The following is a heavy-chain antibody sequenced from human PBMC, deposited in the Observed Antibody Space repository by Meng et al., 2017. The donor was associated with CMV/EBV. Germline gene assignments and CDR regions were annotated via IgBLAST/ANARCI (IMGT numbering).Heavy chain of an antibody. D-gene: IGHD2-2*01. Sequence: GGSLRLSCAASGFTFSDYYISWIRQAPGKGLEWVSYISSSGSTIYYADSVKGRFTISRDNAKNSLYLQMNSLRAEDTAVYYCARDQNIVVVPAAPRVHYYYYGMDVWGQGTTVTVSS. CDR2: ISSSGSTI. V-gene: IGHV3-11*01. CDR1: GFTFSDYY. J-gene: IGHJ6*02. CDR3: ARDQNIVVVPAAPRVHYYYYGMDV.